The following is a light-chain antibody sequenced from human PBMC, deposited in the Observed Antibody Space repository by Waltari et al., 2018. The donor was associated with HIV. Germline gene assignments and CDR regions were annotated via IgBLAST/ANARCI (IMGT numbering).Light chain of an antibody. J-gene: IGLJ2*01. CDR1: AFPTND. CDR3: QSAHNSDVI. CDR2: QDT. Sequence: SYELTQTPSVSLPPGQTVTIMCTGEAFPTNDVYWYQQKAGQAPVMIIFQDTKRPSDIPARFSASSAGTTATLTISGVQAEDEADYFCQSAHNSDVIFGGGTKLTVL. V-gene: IGLV3-25*03.